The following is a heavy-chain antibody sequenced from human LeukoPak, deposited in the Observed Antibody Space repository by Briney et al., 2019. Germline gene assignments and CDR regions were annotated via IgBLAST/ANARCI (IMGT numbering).Heavy chain of an antibody. CDR1: GYTLTELS. V-gene: IGHV1-69*13. CDR2: IIPIFGTA. D-gene: IGHD3-10*01. J-gene: IGHJ6*02. Sequence: SVKVSCKVSGYTLTELSMHWVRQAPGQGLEWMGGIIPIFGTANYAQKFQGRVTITADESTSTAYMELSSLRSEDTAVYYCAGMYYYGSGSYSDYYYYGMDVWGQGTTVTVSS. CDR3: AGMYYYGSGSYSDYYYYGMDV.